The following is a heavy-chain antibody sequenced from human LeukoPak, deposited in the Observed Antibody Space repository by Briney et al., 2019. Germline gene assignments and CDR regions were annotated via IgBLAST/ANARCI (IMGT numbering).Heavy chain of an antibody. CDR1: GRSFSVYY. V-gene: IGHV4-34*01. D-gene: IGHD2-15*01. CDR3: ARYCSGGSCPFDY. Sequence: WDTLSLTCALYGRSFSVYYWSWIRDPPGGGGECIGENNHSGSTNYNPSLKSRVTISVDTSKNQFSLKLSSVTAADTAVYYCARYCSGGSCPFDYWGQGTLVTVSS. CDR2: NNHSGST. J-gene: IGHJ4*02.